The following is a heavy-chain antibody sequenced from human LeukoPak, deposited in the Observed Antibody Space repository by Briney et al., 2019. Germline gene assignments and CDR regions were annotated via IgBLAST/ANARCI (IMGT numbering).Heavy chain of an antibody. CDR3: ARQGAWDLLFSGNWFDP. Sequence: GGSLRLSCAASGFTFSSYAMHWVRQAPGKGLEWVAVISYDGSNKYYADSVKGRFTISRDNSKNTLYLQMNSLRAEDTAVYYCARQGAWDLLFSGNWFDPWGQGTLVTVSS. CDR1: GFTFSSYA. J-gene: IGHJ5*02. CDR2: ISYDGSNK. D-gene: IGHD1-26*01. V-gene: IGHV3-30*04.